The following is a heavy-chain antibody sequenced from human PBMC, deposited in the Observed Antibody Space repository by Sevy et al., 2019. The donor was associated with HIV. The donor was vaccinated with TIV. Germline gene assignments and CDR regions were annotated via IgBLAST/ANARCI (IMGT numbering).Heavy chain of an antibody. CDR3: ARDSQNIVVVPAATINYYYSYYMDV. V-gene: IGHV3-7*01. CDR1: GFTFSSYW. Sequence: GGSLRLSCAASGFTFSSYWMSWVRQAPGKGLEWVANIKQDGSERYYEDSVKGRFTISRDNTKNSLYLQRNSLRVEDTAVYYCARDSQNIVVVPAATINYYYSYYMDVWGKGTTVTVSS. D-gene: IGHD2-2*01. CDR2: IKQDGSER. J-gene: IGHJ6*03.